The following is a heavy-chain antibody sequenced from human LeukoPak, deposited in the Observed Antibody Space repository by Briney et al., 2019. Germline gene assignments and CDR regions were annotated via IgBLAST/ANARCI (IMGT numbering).Heavy chain of an antibody. Sequence: GGSLRLSCAASGFTFSSYAMSWVRQAPGKGLEWVSAISGSGGSTYYADSVKGRFTISRDNSKNTLYLQMNSLRAEDTAVYYCAKDAEGGGGPLRFLEWLLFPFDYWGQGTLVTVSS. CDR2: ISGSGGST. V-gene: IGHV3-23*01. D-gene: IGHD3-3*01. J-gene: IGHJ4*02. CDR1: GFTFSSYA. CDR3: AKDAEGGGGPLRFLEWLLFPFDY.